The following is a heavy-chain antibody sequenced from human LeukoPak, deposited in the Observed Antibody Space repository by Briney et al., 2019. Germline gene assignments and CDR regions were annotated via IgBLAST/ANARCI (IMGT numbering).Heavy chain of an antibody. Sequence: GGSLRLSCAASGFTFNNAWMSWVRQAPGKGLEWVGRIKSKTDGGTTDYAAPVKGRFTISRDDSKNTLYLQMNSLKTEDTAVYYCTTGAEMATISFDYWGQGTLVTVSS. D-gene: IGHD5-24*01. V-gene: IGHV3-15*01. CDR2: IKSKTDGGTT. CDR1: GFTFNNAW. J-gene: IGHJ4*02. CDR3: TTGAEMATISFDY.